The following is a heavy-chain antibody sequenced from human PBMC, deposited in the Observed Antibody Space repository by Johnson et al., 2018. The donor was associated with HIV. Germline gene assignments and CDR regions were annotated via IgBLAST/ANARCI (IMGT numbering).Heavy chain of an antibody. CDR1: GFTFSKHW. D-gene: IGHD4-17*01. Sequence: VTLVESGGGLGQPGGSLRLSCAASGFTFSKHWMHWVRQRPGKGLVWVSRIESDGRSTSYVDSVKGRFTISRDNSKNTLYLQMNSMRAEDTAVYYCTTAIPRSTTVITTPDAFDSWCQGTMVTVSS. J-gene: IGHJ3*02. CDR2: IESDGRST. V-gene: IGHV3-74*02. CDR3: TTAIPRSTTVITTPDAFDS.